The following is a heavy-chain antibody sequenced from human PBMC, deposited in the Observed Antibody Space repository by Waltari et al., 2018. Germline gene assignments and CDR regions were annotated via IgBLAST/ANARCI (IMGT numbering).Heavy chain of an antibody. J-gene: IGHJ4*02. CDR3: AREYSSFEPIFDY. CDR1: DDSFSKHY. CDR2: INRSGST. D-gene: IGHD5-12*01. V-gene: IGHV4-34*02. Sequence: QVQLQPWGAGLLKPSETLSVTCEVFDDSFSKHYWVWIRQSPGKGLEWIGEINRSGSTNYNPSLKGRVTISLDMSKKQVSLRVTSVTAADTAVYYCAREYSSFEPIFDYWGRGTLVTVSS.